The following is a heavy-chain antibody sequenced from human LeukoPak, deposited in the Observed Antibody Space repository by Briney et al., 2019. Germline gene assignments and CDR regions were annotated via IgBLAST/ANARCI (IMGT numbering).Heavy chain of an antibody. CDR3: ARGWLRAVAGRFDY. V-gene: IGHV4-38-2*02. J-gene: IGHJ4*02. Sequence: ETSQTLSLTCTVSGYSISSGYYWGWIRRPPGKGLEWIGSIYHSGSTYYNPSLKSLINISVDASKNQFSLKLSSVTAADTAVYYCARGWLRAVAGRFDYWGQGTLVTVSS. D-gene: IGHD6-19*01. CDR1: GYSISSGYY. CDR2: IYHSGST.